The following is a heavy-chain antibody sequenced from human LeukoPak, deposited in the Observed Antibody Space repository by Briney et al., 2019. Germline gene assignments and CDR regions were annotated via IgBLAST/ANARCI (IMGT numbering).Heavy chain of an antibody. CDR1: GFTFSSYS. CDR3: ASSRGLHMDV. CDR2: INHSGST. J-gene: IGHJ6*03. V-gene: IGHV4-34*01. Sequence: GSLRLSCAASGFTFSSYSMNWVRQSPGKGLEWIGEINHSGSTKYNPSLKSRVTISVDTSKNQFSLKLSSVTAADTAVYYCASSRGLHMDVWTKGTTVTVSS. D-gene: IGHD3-10*01.